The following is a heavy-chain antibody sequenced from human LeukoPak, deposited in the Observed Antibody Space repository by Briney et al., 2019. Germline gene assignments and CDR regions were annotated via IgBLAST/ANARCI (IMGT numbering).Heavy chain of an antibody. Sequence: GASVKVSCKASGGTLSSYAISWVRQAPGQGLEWMGRIIPIFGIANYAQKFQGRVTITADKSTSTAYMELSSLRSEDTAVYYCARDGGGWELLPPDYWGQGTLVTVSS. D-gene: IGHD1-26*01. CDR2: IIPIFGIA. V-gene: IGHV1-69*04. CDR1: GGTLSSYA. CDR3: ARDGGGWELLPPDY. J-gene: IGHJ4*02.